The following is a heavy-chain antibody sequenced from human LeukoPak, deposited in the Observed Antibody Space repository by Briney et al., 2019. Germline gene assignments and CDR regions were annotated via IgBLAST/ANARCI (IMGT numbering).Heavy chain of an antibody. V-gene: IGHV3-23*01. CDR1: GLTFSTYG. CDR2: ISYSDDST. Sequence: PGGSLRLSCAASGLTFSTYGMGWVRQAPGKGLEWVSSISYSDDSTYYADSVKGRFTISRDNSKNTLSLQMNSQRAEDTAVYYCVKHSLYYYGSGTYFDYWGQGTLVTVSS. CDR3: VKHSLYYYGSGTYFDY. J-gene: IGHJ4*02. D-gene: IGHD3-10*01.